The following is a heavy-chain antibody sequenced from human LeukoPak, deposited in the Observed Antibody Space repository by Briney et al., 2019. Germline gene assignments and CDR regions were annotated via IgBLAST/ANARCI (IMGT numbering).Heavy chain of an antibody. CDR1: GFTFSSYA. V-gene: IGHV3-30-3*01. D-gene: IGHD1-26*01. CDR2: ISYDGSNK. Sequence: GGSLRLSCAASGFTFSSYAMHWVRQAPDKGLEWVAVISYDGSNKYYADSVKGRFTISRDNSKNTLYLQMNSLRAEDTAVYYCARDQGPWELLTYYFDYWGQGTLVTVSS. CDR3: ARDQGPWELLTYYFDY. J-gene: IGHJ4*02.